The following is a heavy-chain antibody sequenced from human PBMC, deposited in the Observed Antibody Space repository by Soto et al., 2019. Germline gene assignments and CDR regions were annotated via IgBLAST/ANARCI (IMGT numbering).Heavy chain of an antibody. D-gene: IGHD3-3*01. V-gene: IGHV4-34*01. CDR1: GGCFSGYY. Sequence: PSETLSLTCAVYGGCFSGYYWSWLRQPPGQGLEWIGDINHSGSTNYNPSLKSRVTISVDTSKNQFPLKLSSVTAADTAVYYCARGSFMTICGVVIMDNWFDPWGQGTLVTVSS. J-gene: IGHJ5*02. CDR3: ARGSFMTICGVVIMDNWFDP. CDR2: INHSGST.